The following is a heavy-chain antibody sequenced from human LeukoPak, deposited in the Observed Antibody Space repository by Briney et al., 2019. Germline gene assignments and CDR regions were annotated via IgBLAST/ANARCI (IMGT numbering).Heavy chain of an antibody. V-gene: IGHV4-59*08. Sequence: PSETLSLTCTVSGGSISSYYWSWIRQPPGKGLEWMGYIYYSGSTNYNPSLKSRVTIAVDTSKNQFSLKLSSVTAADTAVYYCARPYSSGARVDYWGQGTLVTVSS. CDR2: IYYSGST. J-gene: IGHJ4*02. CDR1: GGSISSYY. CDR3: ARPYSSGARVDY. D-gene: IGHD6-19*01.